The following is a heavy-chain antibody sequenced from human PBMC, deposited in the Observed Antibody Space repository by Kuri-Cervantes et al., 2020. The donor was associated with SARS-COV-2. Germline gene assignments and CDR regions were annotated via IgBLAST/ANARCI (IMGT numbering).Heavy chain of an antibody. Sequence: ASVKVSCKVSGYTLTELSMHWVRQAPRKGLEWMGGFDTEDGETIYAQKFQGRVTMTEDTSTDTAYMELSSLRSEDTAVYYCATDHIAAAGLFDYWGQGTLVTVSS. J-gene: IGHJ4*02. CDR1: GYTLTELS. CDR3: ATDHIAAAGLFDY. D-gene: IGHD6-13*01. CDR2: FDTEDGET. V-gene: IGHV1-24*01.